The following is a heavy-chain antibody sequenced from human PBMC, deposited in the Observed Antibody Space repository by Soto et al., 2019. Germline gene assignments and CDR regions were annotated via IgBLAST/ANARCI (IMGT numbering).Heavy chain of an antibody. CDR1: GGSFSGYY. CDR2: INHSGST. V-gene: IGHV4-34*01. J-gene: IGHJ3*02. CDR3: ETLQLGIVGYDAFDI. Sequence: SEALSLMCAVYGGSFSGYYWSWIRQPPGKGLEWIGEINHSGSTNYNPSLKSRVTISVDTSKNHFSLKLSSVTAADTAVYYCETLQLGIVGYDAFDIWGQGTMVTV. D-gene: IGHD3-22*01.